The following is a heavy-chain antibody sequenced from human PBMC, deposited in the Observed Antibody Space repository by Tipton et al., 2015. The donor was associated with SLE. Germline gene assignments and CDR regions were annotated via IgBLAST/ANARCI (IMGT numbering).Heavy chain of an antibody. D-gene: IGHD3-16*02. J-gene: IGHJ1*01. CDR2: IYYSGST. CDR1: GGSISSGGYY. CDR3: ASRYRSIEGYFQH. Sequence: TLSLTCTVSGGSISSGGYYCSWIRQHPGKGLEWIGYIYYSGSTYYNPSLQSRVTISVDTSKNQLSLKLSSVTAADTAVYYCASRYRSIEGYFQHWGQCTLVTTSS. V-gene: IGHV4-31*03.